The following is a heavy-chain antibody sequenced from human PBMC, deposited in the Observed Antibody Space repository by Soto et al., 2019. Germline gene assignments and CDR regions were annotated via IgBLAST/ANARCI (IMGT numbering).Heavy chain of an antibody. V-gene: IGHV3-7*01. Sequence: EVQLVASGGGLVQPGGSLRLSCAASGFTFSSYWMSWVRQAPGKGLEWVANIKQDGSEKYYVDSVKGRFTISREDAKNSLYLQMNSLRAEDTAVYYCARVRGYGWVGPYYFDYWGQGTLVTVSS. J-gene: IGHJ4*02. D-gene: IGHD5-12*01. CDR3: ARVRGYGWVGPYYFDY. CDR2: IKQDGSEK. CDR1: GFTFSSYW.